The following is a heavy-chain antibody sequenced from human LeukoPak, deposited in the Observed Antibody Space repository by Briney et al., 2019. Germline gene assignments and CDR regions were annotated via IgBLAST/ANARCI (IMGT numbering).Heavy chain of an antibody. CDR3: ARLPTVAFFDY. V-gene: IGHV4-34*01. CDR1: GGSFSGYY. CDR2: INHSGST. D-gene: IGHD4-23*01. Sequence: PSENLSLTCAVYGGSFSGYYWSWIRQPPGKGLEWIGEINHSGSTNYNPSLKSRVTISVDTSKNHFSLNLSSVTAADTAVYYCARLPTVAFFDYWGQGTLVTVSS. J-gene: IGHJ4*02.